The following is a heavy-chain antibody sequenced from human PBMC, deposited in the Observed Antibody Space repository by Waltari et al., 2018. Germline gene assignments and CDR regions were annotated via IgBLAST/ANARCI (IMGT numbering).Heavy chain of an antibody. V-gene: IGHV3-23*01. CDR3: ANDYIWGSYLNRFDY. CDR1: GFTFSSYA. CDR2: ISGSGGST. Sequence: EVQLLESGGGLVQPGGSLRLSCAASGFTFSSYAMSWVRQAPGKGLEWVSAISGSGGSTYYADSGSVRFTISRANSKNTLYRQMTSLRAEDTAVYYCANDYIWGSYLNRFDYWGQGTLVTVSS. D-gene: IGHD3-16*02. J-gene: IGHJ4*02.